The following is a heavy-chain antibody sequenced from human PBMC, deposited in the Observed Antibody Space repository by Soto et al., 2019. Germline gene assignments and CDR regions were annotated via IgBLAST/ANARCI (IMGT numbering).Heavy chain of an antibody. CDR1: GDSVSSASYY. V-gene: IGHV4-61*01. J-gene: IGHJ5*02. CDR3: ARQERYYRLFDP. D-gene: IGHD3-10*01. CDR2: VDYTGSI. Sequence: PSETLSLTCAVSGDSVSSASYYWSWIRQPPGKRLEWIGYVDYTGSIKYNPSLKSRVTISVDTSKDQFSLHKTSVTAADTAAYYGARQERYYRLFDPWGQGTLVTVSS.